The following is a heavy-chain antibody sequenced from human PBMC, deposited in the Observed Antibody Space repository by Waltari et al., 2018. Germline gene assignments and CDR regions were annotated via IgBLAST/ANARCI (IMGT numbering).Heavy chain of an antibody. CDR2: INPGNGNT. J-gene: IGHJ5*02. CDR3: ARPLEDCSGGSCYYDRWFDP. D-gene: IGHD2-15*01. V-gene: IGHV1-3*01. CDR1: GYTFTSYI. Sequence: QVQLVQSGAEVKKPGASVKVSCKASGYTFTSYILHWVRQAPRQSLEWMGWINPGNGNTKYSQKFQDRVTITRDTFASTAYVELSSLTSEDTAVYYCARPLEDCSGGSCYYDRWFDPWGQGTLVTVSS.